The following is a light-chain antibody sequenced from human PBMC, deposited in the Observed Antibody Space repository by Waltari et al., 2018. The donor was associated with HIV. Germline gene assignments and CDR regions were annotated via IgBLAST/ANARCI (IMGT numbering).Light chain of an antibody. J-gene: IGLJ2*01. CDR3: ATWDSSLNGVL. CDR1: TSNIGNNF. CDR2: NNN. Sequence: QSVLTQPPSVSATPGQKVTISCSGSTSNIGNNFVSWYQRIPGNRPKLLIYNNNERPSGIPARFSGSKSGTSATLGITGLQTGDEADYYCATWDSSLNGVLFGGGTKLTAL. V-gene: IGLV1-51*01.